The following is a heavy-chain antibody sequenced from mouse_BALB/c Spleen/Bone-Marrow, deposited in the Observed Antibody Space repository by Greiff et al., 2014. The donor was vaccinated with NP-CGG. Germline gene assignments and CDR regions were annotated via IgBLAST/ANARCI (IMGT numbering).Heavy chain of an antibody. J-gene: IGHJ3*01. V-gene: IGHV5-6*01. CDR1: GFSFSGYG. Sequence: EVQLQQSGGDLVKPGGSLKLSCAASGFSFSGYGMSWVRQTPDKRLEWVATIGVGGTYTYYPDSLKGRFTISRDDAKNTLYLRMSSLKSEDTAMYYCARPFTTVVATVFAYWGQGTLVTVSA. CDR2: IGVGGTYT. D-gene: IGHD1-1*01. CDR3: ARPFTTVVATVFAY.